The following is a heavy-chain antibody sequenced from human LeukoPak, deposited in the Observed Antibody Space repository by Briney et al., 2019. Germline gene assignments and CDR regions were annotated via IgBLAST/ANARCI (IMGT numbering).Heavy chain of an antibody. Sequence: SETLSLTCTVSVDSIGIDSWSWIRMPPGRGWGWKGKIYYSGSTNYHPSLKSRVTISVDTSKSQFSMRLSSVTAADTAVYYCARTRTYGGGSCRASDIWGQGTMVTVSS. CDR1: VDSIGIDS. J-gene: IGHJ3*02. D-gene: IGHD4-23*01. V-gene: IGHV4-59*01. CDR3: ARTRTYGGGSCRASDI. CDR2: IYYSGST.